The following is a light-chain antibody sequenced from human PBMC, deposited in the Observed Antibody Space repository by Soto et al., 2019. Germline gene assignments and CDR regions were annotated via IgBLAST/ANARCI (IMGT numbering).Light chain of an antibody. CDR3: QQRSNWAPIFT. V-gene: IGKV3-11*01. CDR2: DAS. CDR1: QSVSSY. J-gene: IGKJ3*01. Sequence: EIVLTQSPATLSLSPGERATLSCRASQSVSSYLAWYQQKPGQAPRLLIYDASNRATDIPARFSGSGSGTDFTLTISCLETEDFAVYYCQQRSNWAPIFTFGPGTKVDIK.